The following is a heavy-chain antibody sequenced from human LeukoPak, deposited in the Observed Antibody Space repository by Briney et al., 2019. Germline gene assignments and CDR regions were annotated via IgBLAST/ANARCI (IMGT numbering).Heavy chain of an antibody. D-gene: IGHD2-2*01. J-gene: IGHJ4*02. CDR3: ARKYCSTTSCLFDN. Sequence: GGSLILSCSASGFTFSTYAMHWVRQAPGKGLEYVSGISSNGGNTYYADSMKGRFTISRDNAKNSLYLQMNSLRAEDTAVYYCARKYCSTTSCLFDNWGQGTLVTVSS. CDR2: ISSNGGNT. CDR1: GFTFSTYA. V-gene: IGHV3-64*04.